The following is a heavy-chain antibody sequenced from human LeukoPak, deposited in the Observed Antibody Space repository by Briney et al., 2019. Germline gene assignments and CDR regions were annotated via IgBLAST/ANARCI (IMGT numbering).Heavy chain of an antibody. Sequence: GGSLRLSCAASGFTFSSYDMHWVRQATGKGLEWVSAIGTAGDTYYPGSVKGRFTISGENAKNSLYLQMNSLRAGDTAVYYCARAEYSSSWYKNYYGMDVWGQGTTVTVSS. V-gene: IGHV3-13*01. CDR1: GFTFSSYD. D-gene: IGHD6-13*01. CDR2: IGTAGDT. J-gene: IGHJ6*02. CDR3: ARAEYSSSWYKNYYGMDV.